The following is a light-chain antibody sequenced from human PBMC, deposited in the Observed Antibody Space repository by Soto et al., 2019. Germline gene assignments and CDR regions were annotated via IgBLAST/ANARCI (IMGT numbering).Light chain of an antibody. J-gene: IGLJ1*01. CDR2: EVS. CDR3: LSYTSSNSYV. CDR1: SSDVGSYNR. Sequence: QSVLPQPPSVSGSPGQSVTISCTGTSSDVGSYNRVSWYQQPPGTAPKLMIYEVSNRPSGVPDRFSGSKSGNTASLTISGLQAGDEADYYCLSYTSSNSYVFGTGTKVTVL. V-gene: IGLV2-18*02.